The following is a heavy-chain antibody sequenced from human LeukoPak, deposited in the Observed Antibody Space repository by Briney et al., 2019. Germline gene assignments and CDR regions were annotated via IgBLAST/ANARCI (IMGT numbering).Heavy chain of an antibody. J-gene: IGHJ3*02. CDR2: ISSSGSTI. CDR1: GFTFSDYY. D-gene: IGHD2-2*01. CDR3: ARGDYCSSTSCDDDAFDI. V-gene: IGHV3-11*01. Sequence: GGSLRLSCGASGFTFSDYYMSWIRQAPGKGLEWVSYISSSGSTIYYADSVKGRFTISRDNAKNSLYLQMNSLRAEDTAVYYCARGDYCSSTSCDDDAFDIWGQGTMVTVSS.